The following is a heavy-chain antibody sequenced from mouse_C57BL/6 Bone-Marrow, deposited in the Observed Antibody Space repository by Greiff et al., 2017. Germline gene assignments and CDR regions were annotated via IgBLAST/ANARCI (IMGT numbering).Heavy chain of an antibody. V-gene: IGHV1-62-2*01. CDR1: GYTFTEYT. CDR3: ARHEEEEEEPYDYDGAWFGH. CDR2: FYPGSGSI. Sequence: QVQLQQSGAELVKPGASVKLSCKASGYTFTEYTIHWVKQRSGQGLEWIGWFYPGSGSIKYNEKFKDKATLTADKSSSTVYMELSRLTSEDSAVYFCARHEEEEEEPYDYDGAWFGHWGEGTLVTVSA. D-gene: IGHD2-4*01. J-gene: IGHJ3*01.